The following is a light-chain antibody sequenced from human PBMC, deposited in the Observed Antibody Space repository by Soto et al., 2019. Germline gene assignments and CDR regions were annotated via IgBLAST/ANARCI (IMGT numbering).Light chain of an antibody. CDR1: QDITSA. Sequence: AIQLTQSPSSLSASVGDRVTITCRASQDITSALAWYQQKAGKAPNLLIYAASSLKSGVPSRFSGSGSGTDFTLTISSLQPQDFATYYCQQFNSYVITFGQGTRLETK. J-gene: IGKJ5*01. CDR2: AAS. V-gene: IGKV1-13*02. CDR3: QQFNSYVIT.